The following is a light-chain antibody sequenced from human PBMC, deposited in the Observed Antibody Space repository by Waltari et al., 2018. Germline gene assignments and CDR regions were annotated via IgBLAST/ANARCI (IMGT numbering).Light chain of an antibody. Sequence: NFMLTQPHSVSESPGKTVTISCTGSSGSIARNYVQWYQQRPGSAPTTVIYEDNQRPSGVPDRFSGSIDSSSNSASLTISGLKTEDEADYYCQSYDSSTLWVFGGGTKLTVL. CDR3: QSYDSSTLWV. V-gene: IGLV6-57*02. CDR1: SGSIARNY. J-gene: IGLJ3*02. CDR2: EDN.